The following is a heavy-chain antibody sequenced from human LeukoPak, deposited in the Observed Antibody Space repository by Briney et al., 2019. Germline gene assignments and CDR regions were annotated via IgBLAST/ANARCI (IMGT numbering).Heavy chain of an antibody. Sequence: GGSLRLSCAASGFTFSSYWMHWVRHTPGKGLVWVSRIKGDGSSTSYADSVKGRFTISRDNAKNTLYLQMNTLRAEDTAVYYCARDGYSFGHDFDYWGQGTLVTVSS. CDR1: GFTFSSYW. J-gene: IGHJ4*02. D-gene: IGHD5-18*01. V-gene: IGHV3-74*01. CDR3: ARDGYSFGHDFDY. CDR2: IKGDGSST.